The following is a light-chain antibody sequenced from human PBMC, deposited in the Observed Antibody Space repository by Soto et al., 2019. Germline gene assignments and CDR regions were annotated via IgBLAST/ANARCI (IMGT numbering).Light chain of an antibody. CDR2: LEGSGSY. CDR1: SGHSTYI. V-gene: IGLV4-60*02. CDR3: ETWDTNIVV. J-gene: IGLJ2*01. Sequence: QSVLTQSSSASASLGSSVKLTCTLSSGHSTYIIAWHQQQPGKAPRYLMKLEGSGSYNKGSGIPNRFSGSSSGADRYLTISNLPCEDEADYYCETWDTNIVVFGGGTKLTVL.